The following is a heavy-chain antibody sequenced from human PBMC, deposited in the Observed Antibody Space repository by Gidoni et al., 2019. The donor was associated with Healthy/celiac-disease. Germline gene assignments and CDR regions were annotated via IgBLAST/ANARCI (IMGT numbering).Heavy chain of an antibody. CDR3: ANLHLKVVVVAATRDAFDI. CDR2: MSGSGCST. CDR1: GFTFSSYA. Sequence: EVQLLESGGGLVQPGGSLRLSCAASGFTFSSYALRWVRQAPGKGPEWVSAMSGSGCSTYYADSVKGRFTISRDNSKNTLYLQMNSLRAEDTAVYYCANLHLKVVVVAATRDAFDIWGQGTMVTVSS. V-gene: IGHV3-23*01. D-gene: IGHD2-15*01. J-gene: IGHJ3*02.